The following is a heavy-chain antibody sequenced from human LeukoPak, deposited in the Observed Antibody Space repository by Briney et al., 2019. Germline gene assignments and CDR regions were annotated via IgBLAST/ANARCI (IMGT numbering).Heavy chain of an antibody. CDR3: ARDGGATLVRGVITFDY. J-gene: IGHJ4*02. V-gene: IGHV3-48*04. CDR1: GFSFSSYW. D-gene: IGHD3-10*01. CDR2: ISSSSSTI. Sequence: AGGSLRLSCAASGFSFSSYWITWVRQAPGKGLEWVSYISSSSSTIHYADSVKGRFTISRDNTKNSLYLQMNSLRAEDTAVYYCARDGGATLVRGVITFDYWGQGTLVTVSS.